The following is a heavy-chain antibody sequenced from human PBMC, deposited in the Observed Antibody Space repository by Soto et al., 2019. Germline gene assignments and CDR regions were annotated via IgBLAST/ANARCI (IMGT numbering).Heavy chain of an antibody. Sequence: QVQLQESGPGLVKPSQTLSLTCTVSGGSISSGGYYWSWIRQHPGKGLEWIGYIYYSGSTYYNPSLKSRVTRSVDTSKNQFSLKLSSVTAADTAVYYCARDWLTGYGGPYGMDVWGQGTTVTVSS. J-gene: IGHJ6*02. CDR1: GGSISSGGYY. CDR2: IYYSGST. CDR3: ARDWLTGYGGPYGMDV. D-gene: IGHD3-9*01. V-gene: IGHV4-31*03.